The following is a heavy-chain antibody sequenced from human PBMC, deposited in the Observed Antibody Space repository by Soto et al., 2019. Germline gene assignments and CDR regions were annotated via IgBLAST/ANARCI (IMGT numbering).Heavy chain of an antibody. V-gene: IGHV3-33*01. CDR2: IWYDGSNK. Sequence: QVQLVESGGGVVQPGRSLRLSCAASGFTFSSYGMHWVRQAPGKGLEWVAVIWYDGSNKYYADSVKGRFTISRDNSKNTLYLQMNSLRDEDTTVYYCARGAIYDFWSGYYFSYMDVWGKGTTVTVSS. CDR1: GFTFSSYG. CDR3: ARGAIYDFWSGYYFSYMDV. J-gene: IGHJ6*03. D-gene: IGHD3-3*01.